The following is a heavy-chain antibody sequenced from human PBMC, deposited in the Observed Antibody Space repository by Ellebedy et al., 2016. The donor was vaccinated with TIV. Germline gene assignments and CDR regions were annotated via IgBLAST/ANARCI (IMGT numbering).Heavy chain of an antibody. CDR2: INPSSAST. J-gene: IGHJ3*02. V-gene: IGHV1-46*01. D-gene: IGHD3-10*01. CDR1: GYTFPTYY. Sequence: AASVKVSCKASGYTFPTYYMHWVRQAPGQGLEWMGLINPSSASTSYAQKFQGRVTMTGDTSASTVYMELSSLTSEDTAVYYCARAQPGNSGSGIYSDSFDIWGQGTMVTVSS. CDR3: ARAQPGNSGSGIYSDSFDI.